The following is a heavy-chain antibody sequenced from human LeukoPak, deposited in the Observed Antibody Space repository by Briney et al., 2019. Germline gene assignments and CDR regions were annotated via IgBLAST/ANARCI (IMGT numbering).Heavy chain of an antibody. CDR1: GFTFSSYA. D-gene: IGHD6-6*01. Sequence: GGSLRLSCAASGFTFSSYAMHWVRQAPGKGLEWVAVISYDGSNKYYADSVKGRFTISRDNSKNTLYLQMNSLRAEDTAVYYCASDEVEAALRVAYFDYWGQGTLVTVSS. CDR2: ISYDGSNK. V-gene: IGHV3-30-3*01. CDR3: ASDEVEAALRVAYFDY. J-gene: IGHJ4*02.